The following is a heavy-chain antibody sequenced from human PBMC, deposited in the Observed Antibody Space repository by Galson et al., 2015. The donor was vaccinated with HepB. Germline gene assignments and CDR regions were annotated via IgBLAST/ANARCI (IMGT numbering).Heavy chain of an antibody. CDR3: VRDLYDFVWGSFLH. Sequence: SLRLSCAAPGFTFNTFDIHWVRQGPGTRLEWVAVISKDGNNKYYADSVKGRFSISRDNSKNTICLQMNSLRPEDTAVYYCVRDLYDFVWGSFLHWGQGTLVTVSS. D-gene: IGHD3-16*01. V-gene: IGHV3-30*03. CDR1: GFTFNTFD. J-gene: IGHJ4*02. CDR2: ISKDGNNK.